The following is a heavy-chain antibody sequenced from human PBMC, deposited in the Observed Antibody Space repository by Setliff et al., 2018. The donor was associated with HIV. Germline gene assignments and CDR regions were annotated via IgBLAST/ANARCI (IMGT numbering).Heavy chain of an antibody. J-gene: IGHJ4*02. CDR1: YGSISGHY. V-gene: IGHV4-59*11. D-gene: IGHD6-13*01. CDR2: IHHSGGT. CDR3: ARLPDINSWPFDY. Sequence: TLSLTCTVSYGSISGHYWTWIQQPPGKGLEWIGYIHHSGGTQYNPSLMSRLTMSVDSSKNQFSLSLSSVTAADTAVYYCARLPDINSWPFDYWGQGALVTV.